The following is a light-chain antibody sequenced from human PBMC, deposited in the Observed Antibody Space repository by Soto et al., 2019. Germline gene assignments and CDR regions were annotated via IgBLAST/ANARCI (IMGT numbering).Light chain of an antibody. Sequence: EIVLTQSPGTLSLSPGERATLSCRASQSVSNNYLAWYQQKPGQAPRLLIYGASNRATGIPDRFSGSGSRTDFTLTISRLEPEDVAVYYYQQYGSSGTFRQGTKVDIK. J-gene: IGKJ1*01. CDR1: QSVSNNY. CDR2: GAS. V-gene: IGKV3-20*01. CDR3: QQYGSSGT.